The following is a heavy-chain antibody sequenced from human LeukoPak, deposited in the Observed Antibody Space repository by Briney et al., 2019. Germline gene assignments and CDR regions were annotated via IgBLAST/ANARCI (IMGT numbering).Heavy chain of an antibody. V-gene: IGHV3-74*01. CDR1: GFTFSSYW. Sequence: GGSLRLSCAASGFTFSSYWMHWVRQAPGKGLVWVSRINSDGSSTSYADSVKGRFTISRDNARNSLYLQMNNLRADDTAVYYCARDYTGGWNDFWGQGTLVTVSS. CDR2: INSDGSST. D-gene: IGHD7-27*01. CDR3: ARDYTGGWNDF. J-gene: IGHJ4*02.